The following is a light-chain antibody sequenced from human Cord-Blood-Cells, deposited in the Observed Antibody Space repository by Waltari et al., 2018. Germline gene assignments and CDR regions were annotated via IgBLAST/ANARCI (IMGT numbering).Light chain of an antibody. CDR2: AAS. V-gene: IGKV1D-8*02. J-gene: IGKJ4*02. CDR3: QQYYSFPWT. Sequence: AIWMTRPPSLLFAPTGDRVTITCRTSQGISSYLAWYQQKPGKAPELLIYAASTLQSGVPARFSGSGSGTDFTLTISCLQAEDFAAYYCQQYYSFPWTFGGGTKVEIK. CDR1: QGISSY.